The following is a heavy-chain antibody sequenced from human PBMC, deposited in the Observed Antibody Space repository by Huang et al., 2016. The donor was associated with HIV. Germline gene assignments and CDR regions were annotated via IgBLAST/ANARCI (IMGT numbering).Heavy chain of an antibody. J-gene: IGHJ4*02. V-gene: IGHV3-21*01. Sequence: EVQLVESGGGLVKPGGSLRLFCAASGFTFSSYSMNWVRQAPGKGLGWVSSISSSSSYIYYADSVKGRFTISRDNAKNSLYLQMNSLRAEDTAVYYCASEIAAASIDYWGQGTLVTVSS. CDR1: GFTFSSYS. CDR3: ASEIAAASIDY. D-gene: IGHD6-13*01. CDR2: ISSSSSYI.